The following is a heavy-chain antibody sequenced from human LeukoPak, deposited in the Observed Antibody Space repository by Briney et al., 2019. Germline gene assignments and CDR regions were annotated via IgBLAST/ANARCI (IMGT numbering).Heavy chain of an antibody. CDR3: AKGDILTGYSPLGYYFDY. V-gene: IGHV3-9*01. J-gene: IGHJ4*02. CDR2: ISWNSGSI. CDR1: GFTFDGYA. Sequence: GGSLRLSCAASGFTFDGYAMHWVRQAPGKGLEWVSGISWNSGSIGYADSVKGRFTISRDNAKNSLYLQMNSLRAEDTALYYCAKGDILTGYSPLGYYFDYWGQGTLVTVSS. D-gene: IGHD3-9*01.